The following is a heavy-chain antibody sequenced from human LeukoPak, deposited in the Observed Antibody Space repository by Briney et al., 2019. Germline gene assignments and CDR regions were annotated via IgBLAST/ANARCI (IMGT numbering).Heavy chain of an antibody. J-gene: IGHJ5*01. D-gene: IGHD6-13*01. CDR2: ISYSGST. CDR1: GGSISSRGYY. V-gene: IGHV4-39*01. CDR3: ARGAAAGIDS. Sequence: SETLSLTCTVPGGSISSRGYYCGWIRQPPGKGLEWIGSISYSGSTYYNPSLKSPVTVSADTSKNQFSLKLSSVTAADTAVYYCARGAAAGIDSWGQGILVTVSS.